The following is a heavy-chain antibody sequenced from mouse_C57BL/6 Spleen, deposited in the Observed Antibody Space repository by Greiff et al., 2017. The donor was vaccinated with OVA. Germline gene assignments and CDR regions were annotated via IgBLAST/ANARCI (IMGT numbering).Heavy chain of an antibody. Sequence: QVQLKQPGAELVRPGSSVKLSCKASGYTFTSYWMHWVKQRPIQGLEWIGNIDPSDSETHYNQKFKDKATLTVDKSSSTAYMQLSSLTSEDSAVYDCARGQPYSYFDYWGQGTTLTVSS. CDR2: IDPSDSET. J-gene: IGHJ2*01. CDR3: ARGQPYSYFDY. D-gene: IGHD3-3*01. V-gene: IGHV1-52*01. CDR1: GYTFTSYW.